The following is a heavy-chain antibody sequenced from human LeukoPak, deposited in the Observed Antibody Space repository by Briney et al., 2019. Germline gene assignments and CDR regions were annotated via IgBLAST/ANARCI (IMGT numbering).Heavy chain of an antibody. J-gene: IGHJ4*02. Sequence: GGSLRLSCAASGFTFSSYAMSWVRQAPGKGLEWVSAISGSGGSTYYADSVKGRFTISRDNSKNTLYLQMNSLRAEDTAVYYCAKAPRNYYGSGSFIDYWGQGTLVTVSS. V-gene: IGHV3-23*01. D-gene: IGHD3-10*01. CDR1: GFTFSSYA. CDR2: ISGSGGST. CDR3: AKAPRNYYGSGSFIDY.